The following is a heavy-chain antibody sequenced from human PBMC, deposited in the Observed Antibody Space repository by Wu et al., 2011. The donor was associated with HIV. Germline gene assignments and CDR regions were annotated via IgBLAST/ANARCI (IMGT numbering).Heavy chain of an antibody. CDR2: INGYNGNS. Sequence: QVELVQSEPEVKKPGASVKVTCKTFGYTFTNHGIGWVRQGPGQGLEWLGWINGYNGNSRYRQNFQDRVSMSTDSATTTAYMELRSLRSDDTAVYYCASVRCHVDHCYFPLLGTAFDIWGQGTMVTSLQ. J-gene: IGHJ3*02. V-gene: IGHV1-18*01. CDR3: ASVRCHVDHCYFPLLGTAFDI. CDR1: GYTFTNHG. D-gene: IGHD2-15*01.